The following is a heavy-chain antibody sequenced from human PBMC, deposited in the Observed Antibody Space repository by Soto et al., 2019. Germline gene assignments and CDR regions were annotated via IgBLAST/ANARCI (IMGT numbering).Heavy chain of an antibody. CDR3: ARHLSGDYPNSNWFDP. J-gene: IGHJ5*02. CDR2: ISSSGKS. D-gene: IGHD4-17*01. CDR1: GDSIDNTVFF. V-gene: IGHV4-31*03. Sequence: PSETLSLTCIVSGDSIDNTVFFWNWIRQHPEKGLEWIGYISSSGKSYYNPSLKSRVTMSLDTSRNQISLNLTSVTAADTDVYFCARHLSGDYPNSNWFDPWGQGTLVTVSS.